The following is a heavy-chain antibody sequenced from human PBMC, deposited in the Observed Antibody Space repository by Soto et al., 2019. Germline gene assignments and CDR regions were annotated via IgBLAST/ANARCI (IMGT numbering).Heavy chain of an antibody. J-gene: IGHJ4*02. D-gene: IGHD3-22*01. CDR1: GFSFSIYA. V-gene: IGHV3-64D*06. Sequence: GGSLRLSCASSGFSFSIYAMHLVRQAPGKGLEYVSSISTNGGSTHYADSVKGRFTISRDNSKNTQYLQMSSLRADDTAVYYCVKGEYYYDSSGYYPFDYWGQGTLVTVSS. CDR3: VKGEYYYDSSGYYPFDY. CDR2: ISTNGGST.